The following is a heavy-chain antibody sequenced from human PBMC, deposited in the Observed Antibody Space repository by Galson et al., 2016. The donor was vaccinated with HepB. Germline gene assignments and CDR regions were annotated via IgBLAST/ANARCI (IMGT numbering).Heavy chain of an antibody. J-gene: IGHJ4*02. D-gene: IGHD5-18*01. CDR2: ISGGGDNT. Sequence: SLRLSCAASGFTFSYYAMSWVRQAPGKGLEWVSTISGGGDNTNYADNSKNTLYLQMNSLRGEDTAAYYCAKDAGYGFDYWGQGTLVTVSS. V-gene: IGHV3-23*01. CDR1: GFTFSYYA. CDR3: AKDAGYGFDY.